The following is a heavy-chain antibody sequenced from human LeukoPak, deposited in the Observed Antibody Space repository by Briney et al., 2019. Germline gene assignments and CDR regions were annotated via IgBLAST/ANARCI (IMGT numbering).Heavy chain of an antibody. Sequence: GGSLRLSSAASGFTFSAYAMNWVRQAPGKGLEWVAVISYDGRQNYYADSVKGRFTISRDNSKNTLYLQMNSLRAEDTAVYYCARDESDMFVDTAMFDYWGQGTLVTVSS. CDR3: ARDESDMFVDTAMFDY. CDR2: ISYDGRQN. D-gene: IGHD5-18*01. V-gene: IGHV3-30*04. CDR1: GFTFSAYA. J-gene: IGHJ4*02.